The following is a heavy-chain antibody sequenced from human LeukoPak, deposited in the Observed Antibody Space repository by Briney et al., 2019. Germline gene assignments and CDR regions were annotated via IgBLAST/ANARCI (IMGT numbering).Heavy chain of an antibody. D-gene: IGHD3-10*01. CDR1: GYRFATSW. CDR3: ARGAYGSGSSYNYYGMDV. V-gene: IGHV5-51*01. J-gene: IGHJ6*02. Sequence: GESLKISCKGSGYRFATSWIAWVRQMPGKGLEWMGIIYPDDPDSRYSPSFEGQVTFSVDKSISTAYLQWSSLKASDTAIYYCARGAYGSGSSYNYYGMDVWGQGTPVTVSS. CDR2: IYPDDPDS.